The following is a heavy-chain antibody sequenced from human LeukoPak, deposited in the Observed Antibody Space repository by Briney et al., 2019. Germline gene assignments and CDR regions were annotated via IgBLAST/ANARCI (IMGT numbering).Heavy chain of an antibody. CDR3: ARDQGLLVVAGRFGY. D-gene: IGHD6-19*01. J-gene: IGHJ4*02. V-gene: IGHV3-21*01. CDR1: GFTFSSYC. Sequence: GGSLRLSCAASGFTFSSYCMHWVRQAPGKGLEWVSSISSSNSYIYNADSVKGRFTISRDNAKNSLYLQMNSLRAEDTAVYYCARDQGLLVVAGRFGYWGQGTLVTVSS. CDR2: ISSSNSYI.